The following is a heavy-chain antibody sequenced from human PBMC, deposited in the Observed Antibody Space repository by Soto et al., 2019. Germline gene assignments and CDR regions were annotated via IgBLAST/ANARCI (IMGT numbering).Heavy chain of an antibody. CDR2: VTADGGT. J-gene: IGHJ3*02. CDR3: APHVSCSGGSCQYDAFAI. V-gene: IGHV3-23*01. CDR1: GFTVSSHA. D-gene: IGHD2-15*01. Sequence: EVQVLESGGGLVQPGGSLRLSCEGSGFTVSSHAMTWIRQAPGKGPEWVSTVTADGGTYYADSVKGRFAMSRDTSETTMXLQMNGLGAEDTAAYYCAPHVSCSGGSCQYDAFAIRGQGTMVTVSS.